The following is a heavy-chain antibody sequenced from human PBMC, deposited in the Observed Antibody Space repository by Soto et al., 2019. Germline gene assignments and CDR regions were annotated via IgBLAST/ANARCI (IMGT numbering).Heavy chain of an antibody. CDR3: AREYYDSSGYYGGYYYYYGMDV. Sequence: ASVKVSCKASGYTFTGYYMHWVRQAPGQGLEWMGWINPNSGGTNCAQKFQGWVTMTRDTSISTAYMELSRLRSDDTAVYYCAREYYDSSGYYGGYYYYYGMDVWGQGTTVTSP. CDR1: GYTFTGYY. J-gene: IGHJ6*02. D-gene: IGHD3-22*01. V-gene: IGHV1-2*04. CDR2: INPNSGGT.